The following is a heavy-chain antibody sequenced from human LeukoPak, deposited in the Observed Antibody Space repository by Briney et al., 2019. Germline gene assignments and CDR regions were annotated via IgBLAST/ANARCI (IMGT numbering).Heavy chain of an antibody. CDR2: IKQDGSEK. CDR3: ARDPSVTVTNAFDI. D-gene: IGHD4-11*01. V-gene: IGHV3-7*01. J-gene: IGHJ3*02. CDR1: GFTFSSYW. Sequence: PGGSLRPSCAASGFTFSSYWMSWVRQAPGKGLEWVANIKQDGSEKYYVDSVKGRFTISRDNAKNSLYLQMNSLRAEDTAVYYCARDPSVTVTNAFDIWGQGTMVTVSS.